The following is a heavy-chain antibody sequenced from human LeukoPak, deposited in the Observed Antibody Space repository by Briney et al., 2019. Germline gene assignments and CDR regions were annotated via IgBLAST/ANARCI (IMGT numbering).Heavy chain of an antibody. CDR1: GFTFSTYN. D-gene: IGHD1-26*01. V-gene: IGHV3-21*01. CDR3: ARDPYNGNYGDSYYYYMDV. CDR2: ITSSSSYT. Sequence: GGSLRLSCAASGFTFSTYNMNWVRQAPGKGLEWVSSITSSSSYTFYADSVKGRFTISRDNAKSSLYLQMNGLRAEDTAIYYCARDPYNGNYGDSYYYYMDVWGKGTTVTISS. J-gene: IGHJ6*03.